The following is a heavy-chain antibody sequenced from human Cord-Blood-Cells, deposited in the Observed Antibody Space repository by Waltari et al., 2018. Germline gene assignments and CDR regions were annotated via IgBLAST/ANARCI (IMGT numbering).Heavy chain of an antibody. J-gene: IGHJ5*02. CDR1: GGSFRVYY. D-gene: IGHD3-10*01. V-gene: IGHV4-34*01. CDR2: INHSGST. Sequence: QVQLQQWGAGLLKPSATLSLTCAVYGGSFRVYYWCWFRQPPGKGLEWIGEINHSGSTNYNPSLKSRVTISVDTSKNQFSLKLSSVTAADTAVYYCARGHTMVRGVKGSNWFDPWGQGTLVTVSS. CDR3: ARGHTMVRGVKGSNWFDP.